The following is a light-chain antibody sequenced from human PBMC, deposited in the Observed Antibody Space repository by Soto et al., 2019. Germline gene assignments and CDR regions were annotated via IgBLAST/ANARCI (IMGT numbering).Light chain of an antibody. V-gene: IGKV3-15*01. Sequence: EVVLTQSPATLSVSPGEGATLSCKASQSVDSRLAWYQQKPGQAPRLLIEGASSRGTDIPARFSGSGSGTEFTLTITSLQSEDFAVYYCQQYSKWPLAFGVGTRVEIK. J-gene: IGKJ4*01. CDR1: QSVDSR. CDR3: QQYSKWPLA. CDR2: GAS.